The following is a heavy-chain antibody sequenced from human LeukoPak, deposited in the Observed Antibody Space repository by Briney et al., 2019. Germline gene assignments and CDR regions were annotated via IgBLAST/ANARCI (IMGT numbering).Heavy chain of an antibody. J-gene: IGHJ1*01. CDR1: EYTLSGHY. V-gene: IGHV1-2*02. Sequence: ASVKVSCKASEYTLSGHYMHWVRQAPGQRLEWMGWINPNSGGTIYVQNFQGRVTMTRDTSGTTVYMDLSSLRSDDTAVYYCARELSMVGGVPGGGFQHWGQGTLVIVSS. CDR3: ARELSMVGGVPGGGFQH. CDR2: INPNSGGT. D-gene: IGHD3-10*01.